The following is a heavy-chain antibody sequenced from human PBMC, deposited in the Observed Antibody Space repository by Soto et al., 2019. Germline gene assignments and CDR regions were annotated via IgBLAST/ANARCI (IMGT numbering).Heavy chain of an antibody. Sequence: GGSLRLSCAASGFTFSDYYMSWIRQAPGKGLEWVSYISTSTGYTNYADSVKGRFTISRDNAKNSLYLQMNSLRAEDTAVYYCARRPAAGNWFDLWGQGTLVTVSS. D-gene: IGHD2-2*01. CDR2: ISTSTGYT. CDR1: GFTFSDYY. J-gene: IGHJ5*02. CDR3: ARRPAAGNWFDL. V-gene: IGHV3-11*06.